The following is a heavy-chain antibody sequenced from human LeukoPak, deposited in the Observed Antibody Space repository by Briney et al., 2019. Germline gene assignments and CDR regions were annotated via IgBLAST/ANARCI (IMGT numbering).Heavy chain of an antibody. V-gene: IGHV4-39*01. CDR2: IYYSGST. Sequence: PSETLSLTCTVSGGSISSSSYSWGWIRQPPGKGLEWIGSIYYSGSTYYNPSLKSRVTISVDTSKNQFSLKLSSVTAADTAVYYCARQALLIRDWGQGTLVTVSS. CDR3: ARQALLIRD. J-gene: IGHJ4*02. CDR1: GGSISSSSYS.